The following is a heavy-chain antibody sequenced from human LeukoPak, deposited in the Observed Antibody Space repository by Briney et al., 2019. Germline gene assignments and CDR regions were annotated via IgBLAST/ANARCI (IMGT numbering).Heavy chain of an antibody. V-gene: IGHV3-64*01. J-gene: IGHJ6*03. CDR1: GFTFTNYA. CDR3: ARDSAAGTFLPYYYYYMDV. Sequence: GGSLRLSCAASGFTFTNYAMSWVRQAPGKGLEYVSAISSNGGSTYYANSVKGRFTISRDNSKNTLYLQMGSLRAEDMAVYYCARDSAAGTFLPYYYYYMDVWGKGTTVTISS. D-gene: IGHD6-13*01. CDR2: ISSNGGST.